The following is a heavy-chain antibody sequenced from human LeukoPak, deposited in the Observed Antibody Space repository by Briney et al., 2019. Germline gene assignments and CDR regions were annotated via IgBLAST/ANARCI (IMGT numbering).Heavy chain of an antibody. Sequence: SETLSLTCTVSGGSISSSSYYWGWIRQPPGKGLEWIGSIRYSGSTNYNPSLKSRVTISVDTSKNQFSLKLSSVTAADTAVYYCARGCCSGGSCYSYYYYNYMDVWGKGTTVTVSS. V-gene: IGHV4-39*07. D-gene: IGHD2-15*01. CDR3: ARGCCSGGSCYSYYYYNYMDV. CDR2: IRYSGST. J-gene: IGHJ6*03. CDR1: GGSISSSSYY.